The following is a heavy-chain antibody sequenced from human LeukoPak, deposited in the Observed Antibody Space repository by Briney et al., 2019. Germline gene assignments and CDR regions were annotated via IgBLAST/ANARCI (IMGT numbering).Heavy chain of an antibody. CDR3: ARGYTLGWFNP. Sequence: SETLSLTCTVSGGSISSYYWSWIRQPAGKGLEWIGRITTSGTTNYNPSLKSRVTMSVDTSKNQFSLKLSSVTAADTAVYYCARGYTLGWFNPWXXXXLVTVSS. CDR1: GGSISSYY. V-gene: IGHV4-4*07. CDR2: ITTSGTT. J-gene: IGHJ5*02. D-gene: IGHD1-14*01.